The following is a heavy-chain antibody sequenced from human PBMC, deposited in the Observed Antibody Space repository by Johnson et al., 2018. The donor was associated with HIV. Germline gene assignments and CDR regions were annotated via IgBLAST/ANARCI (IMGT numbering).Heavy chain of an antibody. Sequence: VQLVESGGGLVQTGRSLRLSCAVSGFTFDDYAMHWVRQPPGKGLEWVSGISWNSGTIGYADSVKGRFTISRDDSKNSLYLQMNSLKTEDTAVYYCARGGGDSGYDRGGRAFDIWGQGTMVTVSS. CDR1: GFTFDDYA. CDR3: ARGGGDSGYDRGGRAFDI. V-gene: IGHV3-9*01. CDR2: ISWNSGTI. J-gene: IGHJ3*02. D-gene: IGHD5-12*01.